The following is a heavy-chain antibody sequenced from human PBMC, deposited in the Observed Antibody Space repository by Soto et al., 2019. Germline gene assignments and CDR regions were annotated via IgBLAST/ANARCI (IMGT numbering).Heavy chain of an antibody. CDR2: IIPIFGTA. CDR1: GGTFSSYA. J-gene: IGHJ6*02. CDR3: ASRITMVRGARSAGMDV. Sequence: QVQLVQSGAEVKKPGSSVKVSCKASGGTFSSYAISWVRQAPGQGLEWMGGIIPIFGTANYAQKFQGRVTITADESTSTACMELSSLRSEDTAVYYCASRITMVRGARSAGMDVWGQGTTVTVSS. D-gene: IGHD3-10*01. V-gene: IGHV1-69*01.